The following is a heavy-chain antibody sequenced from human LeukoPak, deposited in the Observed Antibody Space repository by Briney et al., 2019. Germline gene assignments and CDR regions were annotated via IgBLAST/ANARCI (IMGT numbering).Heavy chain of an antibody. D-gene: IGHD3-3*01. CDR3: ARGQDFWSGYYTNYYYYYMDV. J-gene: IGHJ6*03. CDR2: MNPNSGNT. V-gene: IGHV1-8*03. CDR1: GYTFTSYD. Sequence: ASVKVSCKASGYTFTSYDINWVRQATGQGLEWMGWMNPNSGNTGYAQKFQGRVTITRNTSISTAYMELSSLRSEDTAVYYCARGQDFWSGYYTNYYYYYMDVWGKGTTVTVSS.